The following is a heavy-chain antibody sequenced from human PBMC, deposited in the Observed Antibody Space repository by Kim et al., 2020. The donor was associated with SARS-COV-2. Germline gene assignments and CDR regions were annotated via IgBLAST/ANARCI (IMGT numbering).Heavy chain of an antibody. J-gene: IGHJ4*02. CDR3: VKEAGPYNDFDF. D-gene: IGHD1-1*01. V-gene: IGHV3-64D*09. Sequence: GGSLRLSCSASGFTFSRFAMHWVRQAPGKALEHVSTISDNGDRTFYADSVKGRFLISRDNSKNTLFLQMSSLRPEDTAVYYCVKEAGPYNDFDFCGQGTL. CDR2: ISDNGDRT. CDR1: GFTFSRFA.